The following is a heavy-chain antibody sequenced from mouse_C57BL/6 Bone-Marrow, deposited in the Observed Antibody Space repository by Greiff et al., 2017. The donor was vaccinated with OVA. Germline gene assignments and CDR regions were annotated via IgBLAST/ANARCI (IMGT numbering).Heavy chain of an antibody. CDR1: GFTFSDYG. V-gene: IGHV5-17*01. CDR2: ISSGSSTI. CDR3: ARTDYYYGSIFDY. J-gene: IGHJ2*01. Sequence: EVQRVESGGGLVKPGGSLKLSCAASGFTFSDYGMHWVRQAPEKGLEWVAYISSGSSTIYYADTVKGRFTISRDNAKNTLFLQMTSLRSEDTAMYYCARTDYYYGSIFDYWGQGTTLTVSS. D-gene: IGHD1-1*01.